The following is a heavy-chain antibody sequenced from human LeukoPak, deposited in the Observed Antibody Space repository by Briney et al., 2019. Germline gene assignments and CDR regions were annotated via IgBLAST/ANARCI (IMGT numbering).Heavy chain of an antibody. V-gene: IGHV3-21*01. Sequence: GGSLRLSCAASGFTFSTYSMNWVRQAPGKGLEWVSSISSSSSYIYYADSVKGRFTISRDNAKNSLYLQMNSLRAEDTAVYYCARVGYCSNANCYRFDYWGQGTLVTVSS. CDR1: GFTFSTYS. CDR3: ARVGYCSNANCYRFDY. D-gene: IGHD2-2*01. CDR2: ISSSSSYI. J-gene: IGHJ4*02.